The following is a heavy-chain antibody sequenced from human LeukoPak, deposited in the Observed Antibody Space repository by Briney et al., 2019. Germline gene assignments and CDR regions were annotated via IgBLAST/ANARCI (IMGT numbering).Heavy chain of an antibody. J-gene: IGHJ4*02. CDR2: IYYSGST. CDR3: ARRDDSSGYHKIFDY. CDR1: GGSISSSSYY. Sequence: PSETLSLTCTVSGGSISSSSYYWGWIRQPPGKGLEWIGSIYYSGSTYYNPSLKSRVTISIDTSKNQFYLKLSSLTAADTAVYYCARRDDSSGYHKIFDYWGPGTLVTVSS. D-gene: IGHD3-22*01. V-gene: IGHV4-39*01.